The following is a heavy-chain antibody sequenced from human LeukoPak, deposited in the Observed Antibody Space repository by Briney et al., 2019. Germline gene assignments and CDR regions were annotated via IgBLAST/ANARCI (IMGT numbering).Heavy chain of an antibody. CDR1: GGSSSGYY. CDR2: INHSGST. CDR3: ARGSPGVGRLFDY. Sequence: SETLSLTCAVYGGSSSGYYWSWIRQPPGKGLEWIGEINHSGSTNYNPSLKSRVTISVDTSKNQFSLKLSSVTAADTAVYYCARGSPGVGRLFDYWGQGTLVTVSS. D-gene: IGHD2-15*01. J-gene: IGHJ4*02. V-gene: IGHV4-34*01.